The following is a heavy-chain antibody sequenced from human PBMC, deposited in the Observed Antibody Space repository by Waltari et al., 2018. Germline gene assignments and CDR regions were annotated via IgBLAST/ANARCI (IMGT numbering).Heavy chain of an antibody. J-gene: IGHJ5*02. D-gene: IGHD1-1*01. V-gene: IGHV4-39*01. CDR2: IYYSGST. Sequence: QLQLQESGPGLVKPSETLSLTCTVSGGSISSSSYYWGWIRQPPGKGLEWIGSIYYSGSTYYNPSLKSRGTISVDTSKNQFSLKLSSVTAADTAVYYCARHPKVQLERHWFDPWGQGTLVTVSS. CDR3: ARHPKVQLERHWFDP. CDR1: GGSISSSSYY.